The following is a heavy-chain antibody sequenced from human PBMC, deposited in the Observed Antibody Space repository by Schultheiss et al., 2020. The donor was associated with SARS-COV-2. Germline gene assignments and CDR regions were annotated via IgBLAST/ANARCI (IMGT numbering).Heavy chain of an antibody. V-gene: IGHV4-4*07. Sequence: SQTLSLTCTVSGGSISSFYWNWIRQPPEKGLEWIGRIYTSGSTNYNPSLKSRVTISVDTSKNQFSLKLSSVTAADTAVYYCARLGVPAAMHAFDIWGQGTMVTVSS. D-gene: IGHD2-2*01. CDR2: IYTSGST. CDR3: ARLGVPAAMHAFDI. CDR1: GGSISSFY. J-gene: IGHJ3*02.